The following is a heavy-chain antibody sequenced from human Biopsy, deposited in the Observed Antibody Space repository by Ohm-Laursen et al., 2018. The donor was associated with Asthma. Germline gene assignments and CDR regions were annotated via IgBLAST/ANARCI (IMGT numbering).Heavy chain of an antibody. J-gene: IGHJ1*01. D-gene: IGHD3-3*02. CDR2: IKHDGTEK. CDR1: GFTFGDYW. Sequence: PLRLSCTAPGFTFGDYWMSWVRQVPGKGLEWVANIKHDGTEKNHVDSLKGRFTISRDNAKNSLYLQMNSLRAEDTAVYYCARTFHFWSPYHAEHYQLWGQGTLVTAPS. V-gene: IGHV3-7*01. CDR3: ARTFHFWSPYHAEHYQL.